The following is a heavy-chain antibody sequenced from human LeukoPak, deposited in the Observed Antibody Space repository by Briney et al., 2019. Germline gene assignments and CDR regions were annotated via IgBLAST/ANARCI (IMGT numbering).Heavy chain of an antibody. CDR2: VAYDGSSV. CDR3: ARDGVTRRYNMYFYMDV. V-gene: IGHV3-30*04. J-gene: IGHJ6*03. Sequence: GGSLRLSCAGSGFTFNDYALHWVRQAPGKGLEWVAFVAYDGSSVYYRESLKDRFTISRDYSRNTLYLQMDSLRGEDTAVYYCARDGVTRRYNMYFYMDVWGKGTTVTISS. CDR1: GFTFNDYA. D-gene: IGHD1-1*01.